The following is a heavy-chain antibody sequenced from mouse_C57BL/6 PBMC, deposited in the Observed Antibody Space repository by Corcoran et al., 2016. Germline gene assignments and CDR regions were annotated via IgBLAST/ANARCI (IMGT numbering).Heavy chain of an antibody. J-gene: IGHJ1*03. Sequence: QVTLKESGPGILQSSQTLSLTCSFSGFSLSTSGMGVSWIRQPSGKGLEWLAHIYWDDDKRYNPSLKSRLTISKDTSRNQVFLKITSVDTADTAKSCCAGRGYGSSYWYCDVWATGTTVTVS. CDR1: GFSLSTSGMG. V-gene: IGHV8-12*01. CDR2: IYWDDDK. D-gene: IGHD1-1*01. CDR3: AGRGYGSSYWYCDV.